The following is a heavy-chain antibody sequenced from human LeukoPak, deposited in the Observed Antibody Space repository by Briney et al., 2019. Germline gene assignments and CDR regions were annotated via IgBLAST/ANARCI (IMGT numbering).Heavy chain of an antibody. CDR2: INYSANT. Sequence: SETLSLTCAVSGESLRGYKWIWIRQPPGKGLEWIGEINYSANTNYNPALKSRVTMSRDTSKNQFSLNLSSLTAADTAVYYCSRSHDLEWLKTWFDPWGREPWSPSPQ. J-gene: IGHJ5*02. CDR3: SRSHDLEWLKTWFDP. V-gene: IGHV4-34*01. CDR1: GESLRGYK. D-gene: IGHD3-3*01.